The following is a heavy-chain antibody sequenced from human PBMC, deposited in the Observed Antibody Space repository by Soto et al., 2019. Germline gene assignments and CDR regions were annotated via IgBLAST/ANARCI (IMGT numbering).Heavy chain of an antibody. CDR1: GGSFSGYY. D-gene: IGHD3-3*01. Sequence: SETLSLTCAVYGGSFSGYYWSWIRQPPGKGLEWIGEINHSGSTNYNPSLKSRVTISVDTSKNQFSLKLSSVTAADTAVYYCARRVVYDFWSGYGKFDYWGQGTLVTVSS. CDR3: ARRVVYDFWSGYGKFDY. V-gene: IGHV4-34*01. J-gene: IGHJ4*02. CDR2: INHSGST.